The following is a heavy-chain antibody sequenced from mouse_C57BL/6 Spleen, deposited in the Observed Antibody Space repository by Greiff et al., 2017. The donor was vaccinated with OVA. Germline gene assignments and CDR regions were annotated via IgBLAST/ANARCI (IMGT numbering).Heavy chain of an antibody. D-gene: IGHD2-1*01. CDR2: IYPGDGDT. J-gene: IGHJ4*01. CDR1: GYAFSSYW. V-gene: IGHV1-80*01. CDR3: ARSLGNYNAMDY. Sequence: QVQLQQSGAELVKPGASVKISCKASGYAFSSYWMNWVKQRPGKGLEWIGQIYPGDGDTNYNGQLKGKATLTADKSSSTAYMQLSSLTSEDSAVYFCARSLGNYNAMDYWGQGTSVTVSS.